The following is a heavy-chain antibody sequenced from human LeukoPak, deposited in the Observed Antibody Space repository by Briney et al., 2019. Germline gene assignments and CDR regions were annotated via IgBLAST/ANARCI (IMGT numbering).Heavy chain of an antibody. CDR1: GYSLTRYW. V-gene: IGHV5-51*01. CDR2: IYPGDSDT. CDR3: ARLFCSGGSCGPSDY. Sequence: GASLQISCKGSGYSLTRYWIGWERQIPAKGLEWMGIIYPGDSDTRYSPSFQGQVTISADKSISTAYLQWSSLKASDTAMYYCARLFCSGGSCGPSDYWGQGTLVTVSS. J-gene: IGHJ4*02. D-gene: IGHD2-15*01.